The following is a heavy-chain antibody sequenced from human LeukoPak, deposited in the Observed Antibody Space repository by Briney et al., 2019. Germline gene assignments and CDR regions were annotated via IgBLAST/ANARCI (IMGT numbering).Heavy chain of an antibody. CDR3: ATEGAGGSWAGY. CDR1: GCTFTVYY. CDR2: INPNTGGT. Sequence: ASVKVSCKAPGCTFTVYYMHWVRQAPGRGLEWMGWINPNTGGTTYAQKFRGRVTVTRDTSISTVYMELSRLTSDDTAVYYCATEGAGGSWAGYWGQGTLVTVSS. J-gene: IGHJ4*02. D-gene: IGHD1-26*01. V-gene: IGHV1-2*02.